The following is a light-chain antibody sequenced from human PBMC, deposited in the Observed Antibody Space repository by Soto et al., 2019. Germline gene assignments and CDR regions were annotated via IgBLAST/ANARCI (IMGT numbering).Light chain of an antibody. V-gene: IGKV3-15*01. CDR2: GAS. CDR1: QSVNSN. CDR3: QHKET. Sequence: EIVMTQSPATLSVSPGERATLTCRASQSVNSNLAWYQQKPGQAPRLLIYGASTRATGVPGRFSGSGSGTEFTLTISSLQSEDFAVYYCQHKETFGQGTRVEIK. J-gene: IGKJ1*01.